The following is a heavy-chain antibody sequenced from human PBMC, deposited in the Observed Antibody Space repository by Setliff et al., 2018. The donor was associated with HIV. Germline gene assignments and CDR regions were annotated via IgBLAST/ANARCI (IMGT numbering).Heavy chain of an antibody. CDR2: IYYSGST. V-gene: IGHV4-39*01. CDR3: ARGRFHRLHRPYSGSGSLGIQYFDY. CDR1: GGSISSGSYY. D-gene: IGHD3-10*01. J-gene: IGHJ4*02. Sequence: SETLSLTCTVSGGSISSGSYYWGWIRQPPGKGLEWIGSIYYSGSTCYNPSLQSRVTISVDTSKNQFSLRLSSVAAGDTALYYCARGRFHRLHRPYSGSGSLGIQYFDYWGQGTLVTVSS.